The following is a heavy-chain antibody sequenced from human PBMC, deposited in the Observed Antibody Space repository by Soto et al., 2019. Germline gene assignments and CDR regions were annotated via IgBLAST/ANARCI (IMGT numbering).Heavy chain of an antibody. V-gene: IGHV3-9*01. CDR3: AKADTDYYDSSGYYYYFDY. J-gene: IGHJ4*02. CDR2: ISWNSGSI. D-gene: IGHD3-22*01. CDR1: RFTFDDYA. Sequence: EVQLVESGGGLVQPGRSLRLSCAASRFTFDDYAMDWVWQAPGKCLECVSGISWNSGSIGYADSEKGRFTISRDNAKNSLYLQMNSLRAEDTALYYCAKADTDYYDSSGYYYYFDYWGQGTLVTVSS.